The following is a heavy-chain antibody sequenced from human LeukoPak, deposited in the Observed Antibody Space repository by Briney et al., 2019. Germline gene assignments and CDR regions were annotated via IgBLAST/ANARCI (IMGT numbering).Heavy chain of an antibody. J-gene: IGHJ4*02. CDR3: ARANGYSYGYSFDY. D-gene: IGHD5-18*01. V-gene: IGHV3-48*03. Sequence: GGSLRLSCAASGFTFSSYEMNWVRQAPGKGLEWVSYISSSGSTIYYADSVKGRFTISRDNAKNPLYLQMNSLRAEDTAVYYCARANGYSYGYSFDYWGQGTLVTVSS. CDR1: GFTFSSYE. CDR2: ISSSGSTI.